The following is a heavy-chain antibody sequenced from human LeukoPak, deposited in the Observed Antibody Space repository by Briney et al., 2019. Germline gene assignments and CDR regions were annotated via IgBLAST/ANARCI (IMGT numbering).Heavy chain of an antibody. J-gene: IGHJ4*02. Sequence: GGSLRLSCAASGFTFSSYAMSWVRQAPGKGLEWVSAISGSGGSTYYADSVKGRFTISRDNSKNTLYLQMNSLRAEDTAVYYCAKDPGYSYGYWSVYSDYWGQGTLVTVSS. CDR2: ISGSGGST. V-gene: IGHV3-23*01. D-gene: IGHD5-18*01. CDR1: GFTFSSYA. CDR3: AKDPGYSYGYWSVYSDY.